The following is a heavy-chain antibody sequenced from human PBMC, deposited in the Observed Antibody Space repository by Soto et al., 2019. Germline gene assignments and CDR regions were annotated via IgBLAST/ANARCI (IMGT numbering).Heavy chain of an antibody. V-gene: IGHV4-39*07. CDR2: VSHIGST. CDR1: GGSISNSSYL. Sequence: LSLTCSVSGGSISNSSYLWGWVRQPPGKGLQWIGSVSHIGSTNYNPSLKSRLTISVGTSKNQSSLKLSSVTAADTAVYYCAGGDYYHSSGYYFYYYTMDVWGQGTTVTVSS. D-gene: IGHD3-22*01. J-gene: IGHJ6*02. CDR3: AGGDYYHSSGYYFYYYTMDV.